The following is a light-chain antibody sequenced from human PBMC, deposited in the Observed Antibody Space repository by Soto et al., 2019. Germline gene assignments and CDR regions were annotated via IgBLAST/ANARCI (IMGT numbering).Light chain of an antibody. CDR1: SSDVGAYNY. CDR3: TSHAGTINFPYI. V-gene: IGLV2-8*01. J-gene: IGLJ1*01. CDR2: EVN. Sequence: QSVLTQPPSAFWSPGQSVTISCTGTSSDVGAYNYVSWYQHHPGKAPKLMVYEVNKRPSGVPDRFSGSKSGNTASLTVSGLQAEDEADYHCTSHAGTINFPYIFGTGTKVTVL.